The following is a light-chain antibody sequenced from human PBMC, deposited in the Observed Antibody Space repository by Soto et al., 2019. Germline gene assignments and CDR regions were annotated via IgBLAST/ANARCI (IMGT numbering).Light chain of an antibody. Sequence: QSALTQPASVSASPGQSITISCTGTSSDIGAYNYISWYQQQPGKAPKLMIYEVTNRPSGISSRFSGSRSGNTASLSISGLQAEDEADYYCSSFSSAIAFVFGTGTKVTVL. CDR1: SSDIGAYNY. J-gene: IGLJ1*01. V-gene: IGLV2-14*01. CDR2: EVT. CDR3: SSFSSAIAFV.